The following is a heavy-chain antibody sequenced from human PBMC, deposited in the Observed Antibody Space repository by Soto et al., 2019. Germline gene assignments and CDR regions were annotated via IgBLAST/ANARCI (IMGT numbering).Heavy chain of an antibody. J-gene: IGHJ4*02. CDR3: ARKGVAFDY. D-gene: IGHD3-3*01. Sequence: ASVKVSCAASGFTFSSYSMNWVRQAPGKGLEWISYISTTSSSIYYADSAKGRFTISRDNAKNSLFLQMNSLRDEDTAVYYCARKGVAFDYWGQGALVTVSS. CDR1: GFTFSSYS. V-gene: IGHV3-48*02. CDR2: ISTTSSSI.